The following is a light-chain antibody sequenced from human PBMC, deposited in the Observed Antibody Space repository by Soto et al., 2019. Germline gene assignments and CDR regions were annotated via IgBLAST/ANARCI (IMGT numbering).Light chain of an antibody. CDR1: RRVSSNY. Sequence: EIVLTQSPGTLSLSPGERATLSCRASRRVSSNYLAWYLQKPGQAPRLLMYGTSSRTTDIPDRFSGSGAGTDYTLTSIILKHEDFAMYYCQQNGSSPSYTLGQGTKLDIK. CDR3: QQNGSSPSYT. J-gene: IGKJ2*01. CDR2: GTS. V-gene: IGKV3-20*01.